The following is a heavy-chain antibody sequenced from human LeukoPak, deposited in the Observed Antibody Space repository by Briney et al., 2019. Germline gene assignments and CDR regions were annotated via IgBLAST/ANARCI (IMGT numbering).Heavy chain of an antibody. CDR1: GFTFSYYS. V-gene: IGHV3-48*01. Sequence: GGSLRLSCAASGFTFSYYSMNWVRQSPGKGLEWLSYISPINNTIYYAESVRGRFTISRDNAKNSLDLQMNSLRAEDTAVYYCARESDRHHDSWSGYLALDYWGQGTLVTVSS. J-gene: IGHJ4*02. CDR2: ISPINNTI. D-gene: IGHD3-3*01. CDR3: ARESDRHHDSWSGYLALDY.